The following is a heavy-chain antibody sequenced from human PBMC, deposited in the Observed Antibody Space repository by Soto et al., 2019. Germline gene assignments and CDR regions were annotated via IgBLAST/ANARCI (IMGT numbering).Heavy chain of an antibody. CDR2: IYYSGST. CDR1: GGSISSSSYY. V-gene: IGHV4-39*01. D-gene: IGHD6-19*01. CDR3: ARTRKEQWHYYYYGMDV. Sequence: SETLSLTCTVSGGSISSSSYYWGWIRQPPGKGLEWIGNIYYSGSTYYNPSLKSRVTISVDTSKNQFSLKLSSVTAADTAVYYCARTRKEQWHYYYYGMDVWGQGTTVTVSS. J-gene: IGHJ6*02.